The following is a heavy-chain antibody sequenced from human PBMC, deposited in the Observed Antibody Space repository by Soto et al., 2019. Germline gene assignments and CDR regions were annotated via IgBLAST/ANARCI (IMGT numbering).Heavy chain of an antibody. V-gene: IGHV4-59*01. CDR2: ISHSGST. CDR1: GDSIRSYY. D-gene: IGHD6-13*01. CDR3: TRGGSGYSSTWADY. J-gene: IGHJ4*02. Sequence: SETLSLTCSVSGDSIRSYYWSWFRQPPGKGLEWIGYISHSGSTKYNPSLKSRVTMSMDTSRNQFSLRMTSVTSADTAFYYCTRGGSGYSSTWADYWGQGTLVTVSS.